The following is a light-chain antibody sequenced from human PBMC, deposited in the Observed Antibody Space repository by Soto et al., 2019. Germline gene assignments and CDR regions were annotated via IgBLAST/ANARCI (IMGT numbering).Light chain of an antibody. CDR3: KKYLRPPTT. J-gene: IGKJ1*01. Sequence: EIVLTQSPGTLSLSPGERATLSCRASQSVSSSYLAWYQQKPGQAPRLLIYGASNRATGIPDRFSGSGSGTDFTLTISRLEPEDFAVYYCKKYLRPPTTFGQGTKVDIK. V-gene: IGKV3-20*01. CDR2: GAS. CDR1: QSVSSSY.